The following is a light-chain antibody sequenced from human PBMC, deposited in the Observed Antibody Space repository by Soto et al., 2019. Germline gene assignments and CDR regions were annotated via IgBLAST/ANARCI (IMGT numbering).Light chain of an antibody. Sequence: EMVLTQSPGTLSLSPGERATLSCRASQIVDANHVAWYQQKPGQALRILIYTTSYRASGIPDRFTGSGSGKDFSITISKLEAEDFAVYYCLQYGGSPTFGQGTRVDFK. CDR1: QIVDANH. CDR3: LQYGGSPT. V-gene: IGKV3-20*01. CDR2: TTS. J-gene: IGKJ1*01.